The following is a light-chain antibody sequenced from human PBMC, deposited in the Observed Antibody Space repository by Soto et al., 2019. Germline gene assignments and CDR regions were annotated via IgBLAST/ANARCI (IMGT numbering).Light chain of an antibody. CDR1: QSISSY. J-gene: IGKJ5*01. CDR3: QQSYLTPIT. Sequence: DIQMTQSPSSLSASVGDRVTITCRASQSISSYLNWYQQKPGKAPKLLIHAASSLQSGVPSRFSGSGSATDFTLTISSLKPEDFATYYCQQSYLTPITFGQGTRLEI. CDR2: AAS. V-gene: IGKV1-39*01.